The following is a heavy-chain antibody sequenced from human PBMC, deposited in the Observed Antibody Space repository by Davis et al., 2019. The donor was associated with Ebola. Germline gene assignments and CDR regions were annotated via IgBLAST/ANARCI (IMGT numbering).Heavy chain of an antibody. CDR2: IHYSGST. CDR3: AREVGVVVRFDP. J-gene: IGHJ5*02. V-gene: IGHV4-61*05. CDR1: GGSISSSSYY. D-gene: IGHD3-3*01. Sequence: SETLSLTCTVSGGSISSSSYYWGWIRQPPGKGLEWIGYIHYSGSTNYNPSLKSRVTISVDTSKNQFSLRLSSVTAADTAVYYCAREVGVVVRFDPWGQGTLVTVSS.